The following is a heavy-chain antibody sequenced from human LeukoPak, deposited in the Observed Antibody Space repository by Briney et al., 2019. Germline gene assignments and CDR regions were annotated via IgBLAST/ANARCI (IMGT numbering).Heavy chain of an antibody. CDR2: MNPNSGNT. D-gene: IGHD6-19*01. J-gene: IGHJ5*02. V-gene: IGHV1-8*02. CDR1: GYTFTSYG. CDR3: ARGRGSGHKENWFDP. Sequence: ASVKVSCKASGYTFTSYGTSWVRQAPGQGLEWMGWMNPNSGNTGYTQKFQGRVTMTRNTSISTAYMELSSLRSEDTAVYYCARGRGSGHKENWFDPWGQGTLVTVSS.